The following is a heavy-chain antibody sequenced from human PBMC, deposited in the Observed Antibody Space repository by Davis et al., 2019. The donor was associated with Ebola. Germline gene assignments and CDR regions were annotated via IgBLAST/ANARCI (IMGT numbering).Heavy chain of an antibody. V-gene: IGHV3-74*01. J-gene: IGHJ5*02. D-gene: IGHD6-19*01. CDR3: ARAAFIIAVFNWFDP. Sequence: HTGGSLRLSCAASGFVFRRYWMHWVRQAPGKGLVWVSRVDSDGSSTSYADSVKGRFTISRDNAKNSLYLQMNSLRDEDTAVYYCARAAFIIAVFNWFDPWGQGTLVTVSS. CDR2: VDSDGSST. CDR1: GFVFRRYW.